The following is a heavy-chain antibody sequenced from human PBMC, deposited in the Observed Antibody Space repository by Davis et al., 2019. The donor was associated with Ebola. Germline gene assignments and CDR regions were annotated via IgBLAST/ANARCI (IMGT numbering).Heavy chain of an antibody. D-gene: IGHD3-3*01. Sequence: MPSETLSLTCAVSGGSISSSNWWSWVRQPPGKGLEWIGEIYHSGSTNYNPSLKSRITISVDRSKNQFSLKLSSVTAADTAVYYCARDRGRSGPNGHYYYGMDVWGQGTTVTVSS. CDR3: ARDRGRSGPNGHYYYGMDV. V-gene: IGHV4-4*02. CDR2: IYHSGST. J-gene: IGHJ6*02. CDR1: GGSISSSNW.